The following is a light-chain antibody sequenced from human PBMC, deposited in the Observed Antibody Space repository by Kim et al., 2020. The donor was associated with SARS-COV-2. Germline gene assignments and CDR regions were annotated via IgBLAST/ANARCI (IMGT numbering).Light chain of an antibody. J-gene: IGKJ4*01. V-gene: IGKV3-11*01. CDR1: QNIDTC. CDR2: DAS. Sequence: PGARATLSCRASQNIDTCLAWYQQRPGQAPRLLVYDASNRATGVPDRVSGSGSGTDFTLTISSLEPEDFSIYYCQQRNSWPPAVTFGGGTKVDIK. CDR3: QQRNSWPPAVT.